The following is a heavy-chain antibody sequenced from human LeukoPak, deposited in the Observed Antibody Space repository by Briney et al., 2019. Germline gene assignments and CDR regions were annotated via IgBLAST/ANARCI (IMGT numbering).Heavy chain of an antibody. J-gene: IGHJ6*02. V-gene: IGHV1-2*02. CDR2: INPNSGGT. CDR3: ARGPPLDYYYYGMDV. CDR1: GYTFTGYY. Sequence: ASVKVSCKASGYTFTGYYMHWVRQAPGQGLEWMGWINPNSGGTNYAQEFQGRVTMTRNTSISTAYMELSSLRSEDTAVYYCARGPPLDYYYYGMDVWGQGTTVTVSS.